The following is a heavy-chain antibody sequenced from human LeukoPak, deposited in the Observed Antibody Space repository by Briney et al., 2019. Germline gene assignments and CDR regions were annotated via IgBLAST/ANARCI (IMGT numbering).Heavy chain of an antibody. CDR2: INHSGST. CDR3: AGQTAAPLTYYYYMDV. V-gene: IGHV4-31*03. CDR1: AGSISSGASD. D-gene: IGHD6-13*01. Sequence: SQTLSLTSTVSAGSISSGASDWGWIRQHPKRRLEWVGYINHSGSTYYNPSLGSRVTMSVDTSKNQFSLKLSSVTAADTAVYYCAGQTAAPLTYYYYMDVWGKGTTVTVSS. J-gene: IGHJ6*03.